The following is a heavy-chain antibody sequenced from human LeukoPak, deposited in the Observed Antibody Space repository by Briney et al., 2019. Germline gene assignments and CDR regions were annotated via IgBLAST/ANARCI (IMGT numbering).Heavy chain of an antibody. CDR1: GGSINTYY. CDR2: VYYSGTT. D-gene: IGHD6-6*01. Sequence: SETLSLTCTVSGGSINTYYWSWIRQPPGKGLEWIGYVYYSGTTKYNPSLQSRVTISVDTSKNQFSLKLSSVTAADTAVYYCARYSSSSSYFEYWGQGTLVTVSS. CDR3: ARYSSSSSYFEY. V-gene: IGHV4-59*01. J-gene: IGHJ4*02.